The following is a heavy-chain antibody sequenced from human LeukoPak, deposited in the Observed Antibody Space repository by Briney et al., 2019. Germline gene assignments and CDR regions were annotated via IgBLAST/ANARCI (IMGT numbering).Heavy chain of an antibody. J-gene: IGHJ2*01. CDR3: ARLSSYTVTTRRPFDL. D-gene: IGHD4-17*01. Sequence: SETLSLTCSVSGDSMSNYYWTWIRQPPMKGLEWMGHVHFSGSTNYNPSLKSRVTISVDTSKNQFSLKLRSVTSADTAMYYCARLSSYTVTTRRPFDLWGRGTLVTVSS. V-gene: IGHV4-59*01. CDR1: GDSMSNYY. CDR2: VHFSGST.